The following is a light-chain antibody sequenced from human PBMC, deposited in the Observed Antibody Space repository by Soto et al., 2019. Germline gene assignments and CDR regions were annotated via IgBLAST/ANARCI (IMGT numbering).Light chain of an antibody. CDR2: DAS. J-gene: IGKJ1*01. CDR3: QEYSSDSWT. V-gene: IGKV1-5*01. Sequence: DIQMTQSPSTLSASVGDRVTIACRASQSISTWLAWYQHKPGKAPNLLIYDASSLQTGVPSRFSGSGSGTEFTLTISSLQPDDFATYYCQEYSSDSWTFGQGTKVDIK. CDR1: QSISTW.